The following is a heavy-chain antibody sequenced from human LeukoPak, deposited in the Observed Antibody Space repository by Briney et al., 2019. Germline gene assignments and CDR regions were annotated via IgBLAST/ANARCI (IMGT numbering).Heavy chain of an antibody. J-gene: IGHJ4*02. CDR1: GFTFDDYA. CDR2: ISWNSGSI. Sequence: GGSLRLSCAASGFTFDDYAMRWVRQAPGKGLEWVSGISWNSGSIGYADSVKGRFTISRDNAKNSLYLQMNSLRAEDTALYYCAKDLNGYFDYWGQGTLVTVSS. D-gene: IGHD2-8*01. CDR3: AKDLNGYFDY. V-gene: IGHV3-9*01.